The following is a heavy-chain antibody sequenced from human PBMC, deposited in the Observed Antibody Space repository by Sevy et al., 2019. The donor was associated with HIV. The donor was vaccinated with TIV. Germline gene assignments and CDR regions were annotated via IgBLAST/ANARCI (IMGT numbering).Heavy chain of an antibody. J-gene: IGHJ3*02. Sequence: GGSLRLSCAASGFTFSNAWMSWVRQAPGKGLEWVGRIKSKTDGGTTDYPAPVNGRYTISRDDSKNTLYLQMNSLKTEDTAVYYCTTVAQFTAFDIWGQGTMVTVSS. V-gene: IGHV3-15*01. CDR2: IKSKTDGGTT. CDR3: TTVAQFTAFDI. CDR1: GFTFSNAW.